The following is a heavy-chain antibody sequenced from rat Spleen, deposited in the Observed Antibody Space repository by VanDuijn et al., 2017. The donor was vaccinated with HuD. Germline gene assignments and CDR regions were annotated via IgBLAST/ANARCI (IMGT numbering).Heavy chain of an antibody. CDR1: GFTFSNFG. Sequence: EVQLVESGGGLVQPGRSLKLSCAASGFTFSNFGMHWLRQAPTKGLEWVASITNSGGSTYYPDSVKGRFTISRDNAQNTLYLQMNSLRSEDTATYYCTREGNSGYDYWGQGVMVTVSS. CDR2: ITNSGGST. D-gene: IGHD4-3*01. J-gene: IGHJ2*01. V-gene: IGHV5-19*01. CDR3: TREGNSGYDY.